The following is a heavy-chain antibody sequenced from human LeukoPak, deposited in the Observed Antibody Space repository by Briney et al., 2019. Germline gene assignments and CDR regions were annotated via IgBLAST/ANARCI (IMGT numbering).Heavy chain of an antibody. CDR1: GFTFSSYR. CDR3: ARGLAVAGRSGFDY. D-gene: IGHD6-19*01. CDR2: ISSSSSTI. J-gene: IGHJ4*02. V-gene: IGHV3-48*01. Sequence: PGGSLRLSCAASGFTFSSYRMNWVRQAPGKGLEWVSYISSSSSTIYYADSVKGRFTISRDNAKNSLYLQMNSLRAEDTAVYYCARGLAVAGRSGFDYWGQGTLVTVSS.